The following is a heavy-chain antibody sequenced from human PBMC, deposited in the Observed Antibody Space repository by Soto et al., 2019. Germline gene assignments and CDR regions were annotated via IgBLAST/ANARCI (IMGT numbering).Heavy chain of an antibody. V-gene: IGHV1-69*01. CDR2: IVPMNGSP. CDR1: GGMFYSSA. CDR3: SFAPNWTYQLTRY. J-gene: IGHJ4*02. D-gene: IGHD2-2*01. Sequence: QVQLVQSGAEVKKPGSSVRVSCKASGGMFYSSAINWVRQAPGQGLEWMGGIVPMNGSPKYAQEFLGRVTISADASATTAYMDLSGLKSEDTAVYYCSFAPNWTYQLTRYWGPGPQVTVSS.